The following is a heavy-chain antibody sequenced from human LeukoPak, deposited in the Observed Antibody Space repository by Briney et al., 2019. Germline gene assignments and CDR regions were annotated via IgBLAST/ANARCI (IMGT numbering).Heavy chain of an antibody. CDR3: ARDLFSGSYYLHFDY. J-gene: IGHJ4*02. Sequence: VASVTVSCKASGGTFSSCAISWVRQAPGQGLEWMGGIIPIFGTANYAQKFQGRVTITADESTSTAYMELSSLRSEDTAVYYCARDLFSGSYYLHFDYWGQGTLVTVSS. CDR1: GGTFSSCA. D-gene: IGHD1-26*01. V-gene: IGHV1-69*13. CDR2: IIPIFGTA.